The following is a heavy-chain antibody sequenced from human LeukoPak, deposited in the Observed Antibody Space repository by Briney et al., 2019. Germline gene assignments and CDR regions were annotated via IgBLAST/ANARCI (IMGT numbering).Heavy chain of an antibody. Sequence: GGSLRLSCAASGFTFSSYGMHWVRQAPGKGLEWAAVIWYDGSNKYYADSVKGRFTISRDNSKNTLYLQMNSLRAEDTAVYYCAKDSDGYNYWFDYWGQGTLVTVSS. CDR1: GFTFSSYG. CDR2: IWYDGSNK. D-gene: IGHD5-24*01. CDR3: AKDSDGYNYWFDY. V-gene: IGHV3-33*06. J-gene: IGHJ4*02.